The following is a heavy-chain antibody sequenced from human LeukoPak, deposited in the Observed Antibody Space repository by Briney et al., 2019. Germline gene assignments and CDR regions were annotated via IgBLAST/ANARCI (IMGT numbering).Heavy chain of an antibody. CDR1: GFPFSSYW. D-gene: IGHD5-24*01. Sequence: GGSLRLSCVASGFPFSSYWMAWVRQAPGKGLEWVANIKQDGSKKSYVDSVKGRFTISRDNTKNSLYLQMNSLRAEDTAIYYCTRVGYIDEGIDYWGQGTLVTVSS. CDR2: IKQDGSKK. CDR3: TRVGYIDEGIDY. J-gene: IGHJ4*02. V-gene: IGHV3-7*04.